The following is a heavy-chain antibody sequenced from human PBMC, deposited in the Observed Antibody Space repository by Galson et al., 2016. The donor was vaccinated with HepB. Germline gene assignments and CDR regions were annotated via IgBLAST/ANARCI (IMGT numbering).Heavy chain of an antibody. D-gene: IGHD3-3*01. J-gene: IGHJ6*02. V-gene: IGHV3-23*01. Sequence: SLRLSCAASGFTFSSYAMSWVRQAPGKGLEWVSAISGSGGSTYYADSVKGRFTISRDNSKNTLYLQMNSLRAEDTAVYYCAKDLGFLEWLFFDSYYYYGMDVGGQGPTVTVPS. CDR2: ISGSGGST. CDR3: AKDLGFLEWLFFDSYYYYGMDV. CDR1: GFTFSSYA.